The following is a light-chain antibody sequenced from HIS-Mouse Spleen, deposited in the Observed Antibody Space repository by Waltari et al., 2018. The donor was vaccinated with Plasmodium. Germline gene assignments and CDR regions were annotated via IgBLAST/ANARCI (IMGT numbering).Light chain of an antibody. V-gene: IGKV3-11*01. Sequence: EIVLTQSPATLSLSPGERASQSVSSYLAWYQQKPGQAPRLLIYDASNRATGIPARFSGSGSGTDFTLTISSLEPEDFAVYYCQQRSNSFGGGTKVEIK. CDR3: QQRSNS. J-gene: IGKJ4*01. CDR2: DAS. CDR1: QSVSSY.